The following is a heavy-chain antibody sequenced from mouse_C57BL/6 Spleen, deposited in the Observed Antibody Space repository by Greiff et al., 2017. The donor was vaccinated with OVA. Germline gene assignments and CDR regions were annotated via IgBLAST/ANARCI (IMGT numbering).Heavy chain of an antibody. CDR1: GFNIKDDY. D-gene: IGHD1-1*01. CDR2: IDPENGDT. Sequence: DVKLQESGAELVRPGASVKLSCTASGFNIKDDYMHWVKQRPEQGLEWIGWIDPENGDTEYASKFQGKATITADTSSNTAYLQLSSLTSEDTAVYYCTTDGSSYYYWGQGTTLTVSS. CDR3: TTDGSSYYY. J-gene: IGHJ2*01. V-gene: IGHV14-4*01.